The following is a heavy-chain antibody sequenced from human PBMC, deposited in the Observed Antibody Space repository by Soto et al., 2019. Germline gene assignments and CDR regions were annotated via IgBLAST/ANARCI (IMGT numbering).Heavy chain of an antibody. V-gene: IGHV1-2*04. CDR1: GYTFTGYY. CDR2: INPNSGGT. Sequence: ASVKVSCKASGYTFTGYYMHWVRQAPGQGLEWMGWINPNSGGTNYAQKFQGWVTMTRDTSISTAYMELSRLRSDDTAVYYCARDGGSSAGYYYYYMDVWGKGTTLTVSS. J-gene: IGHJ6*03. D-gene: IGHD6-6*01. CDR3: ARDGGSSAGYYYYYMDV.